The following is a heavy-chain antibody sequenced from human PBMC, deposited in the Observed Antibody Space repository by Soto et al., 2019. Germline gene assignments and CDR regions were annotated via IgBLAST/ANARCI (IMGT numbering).Heavy chain of an antibody. CDR2: INPSTGVT. CDR1: GYSFTDYY. V-gene: IGHV1-2*04. J-gene: IGHJ6*02. D-gene: IGHD2-21*02. CDR3: VRSPGDFRCGIDV. Sequence: QVQLVQSGAEVKKPGASVKVSCKASGYSFTDYYMHWVRQAPGQGPEWLGWINPSTGVTHFAQKFKGCVTMTRDASSSTADLELSRLTSDDTAVYYCVRSPGDFRCGIDVWGQGTTVTVSS.